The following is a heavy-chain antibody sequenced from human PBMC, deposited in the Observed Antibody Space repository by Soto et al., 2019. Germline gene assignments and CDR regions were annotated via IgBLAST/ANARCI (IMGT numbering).Heavy chain of an antibody. V-gene: IGHV1-2*04. CDR1: GYTFTSYG. D-gene: IGHD6-19*01. CDR3: ARGLVLGAFDI. Sequence: ASVKVSCKASGYTFTSYGISWVRQAPGQGLEWMGWINPNSGGTNYAQKFQGWVTMTRDTSISTAYMELSRLRSDDTAVYYCARGLVLGAFDIWGQGTMVTVSS. J-gene: IGHJ3*02. CDR2: INPNSGGT.